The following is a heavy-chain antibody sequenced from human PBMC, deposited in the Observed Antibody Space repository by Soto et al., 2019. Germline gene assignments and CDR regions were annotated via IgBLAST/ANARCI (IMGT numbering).Heavy chain of an antibody. V-gene: IGHV3-74*01. D-gene: IGHD3-3*01. CDR2: INSDGSST. Sequence: GGSLRLSCAASGFTFSSYWMHWVRQAPGKGLVWVSRINSDGSSTSYADSVKGRFTISRDNAKNTLYLQMNSLRAEDTAAYYCAREGYDFWSGPTYYFDYWGQGTLVTVSS. J-gene: IGHJ4*02. CDR1: GFTFSSYW. CDR3: AREGYDFWSGPTYYFDY.